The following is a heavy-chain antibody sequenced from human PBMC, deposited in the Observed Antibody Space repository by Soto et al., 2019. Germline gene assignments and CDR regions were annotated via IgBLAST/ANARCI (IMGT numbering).Heavy chain of an antibody. J-gene: IGHJ5*02. CDR1: GFSLSNAGLG. Sequence: QVTVKESGPVLVKPTETLTLTCTVSGFSLSNAGLGVSWIRQPPGKALEWLAHIFSNDEKSYSTSLKSRLTLXKXTPKSQVVLTMTNMDPVDTATYYCASTYTTSWYWFDPWGQGTLVTVSS. V-gene: IGHV2-26*04. D-gene: IGHD6-13*01. CDR2: IFSNDEK. CDR3: ASTYTTSWYWFDP.